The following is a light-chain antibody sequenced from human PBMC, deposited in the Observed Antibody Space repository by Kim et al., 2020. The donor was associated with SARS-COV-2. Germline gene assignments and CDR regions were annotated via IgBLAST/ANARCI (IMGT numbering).Light chain of an antibody. Sequence: EIVLTQSPGTLSLSTGERATLSCRASQSVSSNYLAWYQQKPGQAPRLLINGASSRATGIPDRFSGSGSGTDFTLTINRLEPEDFAVYYCQQYGRSPRTFGQGTKLEIK. CDR1: QSVSSNY. CDR2: GAS. J-gene: IGKJ2*01. CDR3: QQYGRSPRT. V-gene: IGKV3-20*01.